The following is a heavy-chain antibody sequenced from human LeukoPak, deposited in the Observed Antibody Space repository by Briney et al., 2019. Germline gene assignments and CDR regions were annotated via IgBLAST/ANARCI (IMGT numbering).Heavy chain of an antibody. J-gene: IGHJ4*02. Sequence: SETLSLTCSVSGGSISSRSNYWGWIRQPPGKGLEWIGSIYYSGSTYYSPSLKSRVTISVDTSKNQFSLKLSSVTAADTAVYYCARDGVAGGFDYWGQGTLVTVSS. D-gene: IGHD6-19*01. CDR2: IYYSGST. CDR1: GGSISSRSNY. V-gene: IGHV4-39*07. CDR3: ARDGVAGGFDY.